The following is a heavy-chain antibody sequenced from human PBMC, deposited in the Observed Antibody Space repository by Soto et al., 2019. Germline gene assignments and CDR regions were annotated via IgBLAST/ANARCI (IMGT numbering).Heavy chain of an antibody. CDR3: TRGAIVGPHKLVRDGFDI. J-gene: IGHJ3*02. CDR1: GGTSNSYT. Sequence: QVQLVQSGAEVKKPGSSVKVSCKASGGTSNSYTISCVRQPPGQGLEWMGRIVPIFDIAKYAQKFQGRVTITADKTTSAACMELSSLRSEDTAVYYCTRGAIVGPHKLVRDGFDIWGQGTMVTVSS. CDR2: IVPIFDIA. D-gene: IGHD2-21*01. V-gene: IGHV1-69*02.